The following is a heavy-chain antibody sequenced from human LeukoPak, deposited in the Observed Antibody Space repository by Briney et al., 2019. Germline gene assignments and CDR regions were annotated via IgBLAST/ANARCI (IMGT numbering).Heavy chain of an antibody. CDR3: VRIPNSANFPNWFDP. CDR1: GFTFSSST. V-gene: IGHV3-21*01. J-gene: IGHJ5*02. CDR2: ISSSSDYI. D-gene: IGHD4/OR15-4a*01. Sequence: PGGSLRLSCAASGFTFSSSTMNWVRRAPGKGLEWVSSISSSSDYIYYADSVKGRFTISRDNAKNSLYLQMSSLRAEDTAVYYCVRIPNSANFPNWFDPWGQGTLVTVSS.